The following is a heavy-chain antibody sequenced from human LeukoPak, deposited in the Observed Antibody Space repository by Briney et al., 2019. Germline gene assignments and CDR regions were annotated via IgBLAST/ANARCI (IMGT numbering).Heavy chain of an antibody. CDR2: INPNSGGT. Sequence: ASVKVSCKASGYTFTGYYMHWVRQAPGQGLEWMGWINPNSGGTNYAQKFQGRVTMTRDTSISTAYMELSRLRSDDTAVYYCARTRSYSSGWYDWFDPWGQGILVTVSS. D-gene: IGHD6-19*01. J-gene: IGHJ5*02. V-gene: IGHV1-2*02. CDR3: ARTRSYSSGWYDWFDP. CDR1: GYTFTGYY.